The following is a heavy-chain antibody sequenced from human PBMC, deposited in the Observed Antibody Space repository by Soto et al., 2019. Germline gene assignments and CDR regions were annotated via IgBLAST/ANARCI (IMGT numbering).Heavy chain of an antibody. CDR1: GFTFGSYS. D-gene: IGHD3-16*01. V-gene: IGHV3-21*01. J-gene: IGHJ3*02. CDR2: ISSSSSYI. CDR3: ASLYHDAFDI. Sequence: EVQLVESGGGLVKPGGSLRLSCAASGFTFGSYSMNWVRQAPGKGLEWVSPISSSSSYIYYADSVKGRFTISRDNAKNSLYLQMNSLRAEDTAVYYCASLYHDAFDIWGQGTMVTVSS.